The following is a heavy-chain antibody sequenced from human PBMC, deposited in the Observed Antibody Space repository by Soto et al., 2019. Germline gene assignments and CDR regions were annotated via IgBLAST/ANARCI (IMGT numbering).Heavy chain of an antibody. J-gene: IGHJ4*02. CDR1: GYTFTSYG. V-gene: IGHV1-18*01. Sequence: QVQLVQSGAEVKKPGASVKVSCKASGYTFTSYGISWVRQAPGQGLEWMGWISAYNGNTNYAQKLQGRVTKTQDTYTSTADKELRSLRSDDTAVYYWARDDRISSCYYNYWGQGNLVTVSS. CDR3: ARDDRISSCYYNY. CDR2: ISAYNGNT. D-gene: IGHD2-2*01.